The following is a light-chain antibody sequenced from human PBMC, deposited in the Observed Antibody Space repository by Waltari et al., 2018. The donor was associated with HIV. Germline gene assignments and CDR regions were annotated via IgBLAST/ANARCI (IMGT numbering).Light chain of an antibody. Sequence: QSVLTQTPSASGPPGQRVIVSCSGSSSNIGSNTVNWYQLLPGAAPRLLIHSLNQRPSGVPDRFSGSKSGASASLAISGLQSEDEADYYCAAWDDNLNGYVFGSGTKVTVL. CDR2: SLN. V-gene: IGLV1-44*01. CDR1: SSNIGSNT. J-gene: IGLJ1*01. CDR3: AAWDDNLNGYV.